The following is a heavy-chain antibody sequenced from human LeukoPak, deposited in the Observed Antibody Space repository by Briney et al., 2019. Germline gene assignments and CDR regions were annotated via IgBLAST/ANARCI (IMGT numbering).Heavy chain of an antibody. CDR1: GGSISSGGYS. J-gene: IGHJ4*02. V-gene: IGHV4-61*02. CDR3: ARNDGITAAGTIRFDS. D-gene: IGHD6-13*01. CDR2: MYWIDQSQSSGSP. Sequence: PSETLSLTCTVSGGSISSGGYSWSWIRQPAGKGLEWIGRMYWIDQSQSSGSPSYNPSLKSRVIMSVDTSKNQFSLKLASVTAADTAVYYCARNDGITAAGTIRFDSWGRGMLVTVSP.